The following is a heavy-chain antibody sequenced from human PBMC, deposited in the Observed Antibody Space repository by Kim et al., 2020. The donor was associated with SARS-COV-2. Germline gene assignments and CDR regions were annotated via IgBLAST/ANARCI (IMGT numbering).Heavy chain of an antibody. CDR1: GYTFTSYY. Sequence: ASVKVSCKASGYTFTSYYMHWVRQAPGQGLEWMGIINPSGGSTSYAQKFQGRVTMTRDTSTSTVYMELSSLRSEDTAVYYCARDRSDIVVVPAAINYYYYYMDVWGKGTTVTVSS. J-gene: IGHJ6*03. CDR3: ARDRSDIVVVPAAINYYYYYMDV. D-gene: IGHD2-2*01. CDR2: INPSGGST. V-gene: IGHV1-46*01.